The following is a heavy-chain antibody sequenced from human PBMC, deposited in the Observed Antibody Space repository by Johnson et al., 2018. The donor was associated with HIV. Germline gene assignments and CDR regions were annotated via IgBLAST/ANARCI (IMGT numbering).Heavy chain of an antibody. CDR1: GFTFSSYG. Sequence: QVQLVESGGGVVQPGGSLRLSCAASGFTFSSYGMHWVRQAPGKGLEWVAFIRYDGSNKYYADSVKGRFTISRDNSKNTLYLQRNSLIAEDTAVYYCVKLLGIYTYQDAFDIWGQGTMVTVSS. CDR3: VKLLGIYTYQDAFDI. V-gene: IGHV3-30*02. D-gene: IGHD5-12*01. J-gene: IGHJ3*02. CDR2: IRYDGSNK.